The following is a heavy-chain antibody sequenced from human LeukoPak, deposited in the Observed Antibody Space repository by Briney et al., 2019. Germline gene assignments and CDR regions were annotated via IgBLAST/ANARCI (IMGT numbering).Heavy chain of an antibody. Sequence: SQTLSLTCAISGDSVSSNSAAWNWIRQSPSRGLEWLGRIYHRSKWYNDYAVSVKSRITINPDTSKNQFSLQLNSVTPEDTAVYYCARMVNPGYCSSTSCSVWGQGTLVTVSS. CDR3: ARMVNPGYCSSTSCSV. D-gene: IGHD2-2*01. J-gene: IGHJ4*02. CDR1: GDSVSSNSAA. CDR2: IYHRSKWYN. V-gene: IGHV6-1*01.